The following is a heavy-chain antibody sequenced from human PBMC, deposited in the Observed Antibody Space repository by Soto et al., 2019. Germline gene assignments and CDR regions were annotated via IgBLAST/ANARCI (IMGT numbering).Heavy chain of an antibody. CDR3: ARVDPRGVAVVRDY. J-gene: IGHJ4*02. D-gene: IGHD3-10*01. Sequence: ASVKVSCKASGNTFSSHGFSWVRQAPGQGLEWMGWISGFNGQTNYALKFQGRVTLTTDAPTSTAYMELRSLRSDDTAVYFCARVDPRGVAVVRDYWGQGTLVTVSS. V-gene: IGHV1-18*01. CDR2: ISGFNGQT. CDR1: GNTFSSHG.